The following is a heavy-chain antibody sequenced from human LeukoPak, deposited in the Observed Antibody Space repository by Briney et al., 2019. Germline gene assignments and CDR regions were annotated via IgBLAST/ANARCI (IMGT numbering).Heavy chain of an antibody. CDR1: GFTFSSYS. D-gene: IGHD6-13*01. Sequence: GGSLRLPCAASGFTFSSYSMNWVRQAPGKGLEWVSSISSSSSYIYYADSVKGRFTISRDNAKNSLYLQMNSLRAEDTAVYYCARGIAAASGAFDIWGQGTMVTVSS. CDR2: ISSSSSYI. CDR3: ARGIAAASGAFDI. V-gene: IGHV3-21*01. J-gene: IGHJ3*02.